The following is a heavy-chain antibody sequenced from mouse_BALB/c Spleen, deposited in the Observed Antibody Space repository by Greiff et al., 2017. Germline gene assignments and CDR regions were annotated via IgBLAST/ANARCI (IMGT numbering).Heavy chain of an antibody. J-gene: IGHJ2*01. V-gene: IGHV1-5*01. CDR1: GYTFTSYW. Sequence: VQLQQPGAELVKPGASVKLSCKASGYTFTSYWMHWVKQRPGQGLEWIGAIYPGNSDTSYNQKFKGKAKLTAVTSASTAYMELSSLTNEDSAVYYCTRIYGSSYCFDYWGQGTTLTVSS. CDR3: TRIYGSSYCFDY. D-gene: IGHD1-1*01. CDR2: IYPGNSDT.